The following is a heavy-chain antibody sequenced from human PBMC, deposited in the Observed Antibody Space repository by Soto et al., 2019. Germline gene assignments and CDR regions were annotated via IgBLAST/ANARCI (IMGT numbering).Heavy chain of an antibody. V-gene: IGHV3-48*01. CDR3: VREASTSCYACAFDL. D-gene: IGHD2-2*01. Sequence: EVQLVESGGDLVQPGGSLRLSCAASGFSFSSYSMNWVRQAPGKGLEWVSYIRSSSSPIFYADSVKGRFTISRDNAKNSLYLQMSSLSAEDTAVYYCVREASTSCYACAFDLWGQGTMVTVSS. J-gene: IGHJ3*01. CDR2: IRSSSSPI. CDR1: GFSFSSYS.